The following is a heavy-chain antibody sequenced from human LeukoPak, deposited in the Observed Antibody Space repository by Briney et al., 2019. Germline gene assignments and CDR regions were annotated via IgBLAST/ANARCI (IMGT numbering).Heavy chain of an antibody. CDR1: GFTFSSYG. J-gene: IGHJ4*02. D-gene: IGHD2-8*01. Sequence: PGGSLRLSCAASGFTFSSYGMHWVRQAPGKGLEWVAVISYDGSNKYYADSVKGQFTISRDNSKNTLYLQMNSLRAEDTAVYYCAGLMVYASPSEYIYWGQGTLVTVSS. CDR2: ISYDGSNK. CDR3: AGLMVYASPSEYIY. V-gene: IGHV3-30*03.